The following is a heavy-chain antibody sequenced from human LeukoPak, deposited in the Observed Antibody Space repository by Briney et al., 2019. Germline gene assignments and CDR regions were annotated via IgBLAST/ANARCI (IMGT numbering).Heavy chain of an antibody. CDR3: AGFGCGGDCYSAFDS. Sequence: PSETLSLTCTVSGDSISTYYWSWIRQPPGKGLEWIGYIYYSGSTNYNPSLKSRVTISVDTSKNQFSLKLSSVTAADTAVYYCAGFGCGGDCYSAFDSWGQGTLVTVSS. J-gene: IGHJ4*02. CDR2: IYYSGST. D-gene: IGHD2-21*02. CDR1: GDSISTYY. V-gene: IGHV4-59*01.